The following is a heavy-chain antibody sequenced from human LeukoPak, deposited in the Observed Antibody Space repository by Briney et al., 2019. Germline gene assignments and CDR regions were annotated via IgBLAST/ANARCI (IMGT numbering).Heavy chain of an antibody. CDR1: GFTFSSYW. V-gene: IGHV3-7*01. Sequence: PGGSLRLSCAASGFTFSSYWMSWVRQAPGKGLEWVANIKQDGSEKYYVDSVKGRFTISRDNSKNTLYLQMNSLRAEDTAVYYCAKDLYYSWFDPWGQGTLVTVSS. CDR2: IKQDGSEK. D-gene: IGHD1-26*01. J-gene: IGHJ5*02. CDR3: AKDLYYSWFDP.